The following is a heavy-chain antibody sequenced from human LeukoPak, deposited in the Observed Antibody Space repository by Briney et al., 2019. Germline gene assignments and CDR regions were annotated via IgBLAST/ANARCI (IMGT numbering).Heavy chain of an antibody. D-gene: IGHD1-1*01. CDR3: ARDWKTNSFDY. Sequence: GGSLRLSGAASGFTFSTYAMNWVRQAPGKGLEWVSSISGSGGSAYYADSVKGRFTISRDNSKSTLYLQMDSLRAEDTAIYYCARDWKTNSFDYWGQGTLVTVSS. V-gene: IGHV3-23*01. CDR1: GFTFSTYA. J-gene: IGHJ4*02. CDR2: ISGSGGSA.